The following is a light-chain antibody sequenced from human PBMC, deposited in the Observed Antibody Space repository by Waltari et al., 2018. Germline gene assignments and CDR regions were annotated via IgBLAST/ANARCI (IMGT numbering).Light chain of an antibody. V-gene: IGLV4-69*01. CDR1: SGHSSYA. CDR2: LNSDGSP. J-gene: IGLJ3*02. CDR3: QTWGTGIQGV. Sequence: QLVLTQSPSASASLGASVKHTCTLSSGHSSYAIAWHQQQPEKGPRYLMKLNSDGSPSKGDGIPDRFSGSSSGAERYLTISSLHSEDEADYYCQTWGTGIQGVFGGGTKLTVL.